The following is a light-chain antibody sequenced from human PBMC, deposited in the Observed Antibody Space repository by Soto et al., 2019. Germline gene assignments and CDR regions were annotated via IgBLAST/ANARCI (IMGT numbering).Light chain of an antibody. CDR3: RQANSLRPLR. J-gene: IGKJ4*02. CDR1: QGISTW. V-gene: IGKV1-12*01. Sequence: DIQMTPSPSSVSASVGDRVTITCRASQGISTWLAWYRQKPGEAPKLLIYAASSLQSGVPSSFSSSGSGTDFTRTISSLQPEDFAACYCRQANSLRPLRVGGGTKVEIK. CDR2: AAS.